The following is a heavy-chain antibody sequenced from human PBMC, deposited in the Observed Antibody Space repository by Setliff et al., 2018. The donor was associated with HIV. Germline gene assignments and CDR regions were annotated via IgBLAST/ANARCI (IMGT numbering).Heavy chain of an antibody. Sequence: GGALRLSCAASGFTFANAYMSWVRQAPGKGLEWVGRIKTKTDGGTKDYAAPVTGRFSISRDDSKNKLYLQMNSLKTEDTAVYYCTTLYLVRNWGQGTLVTVSS. J-gene: IGHJ4*02. CDR1: GFTFANAY. CDR2: IKTKTDGGTK. D-gene: IGHD2-8*01. V-gene: IGHV3-15*01. CDR3: TTLYLVRN.